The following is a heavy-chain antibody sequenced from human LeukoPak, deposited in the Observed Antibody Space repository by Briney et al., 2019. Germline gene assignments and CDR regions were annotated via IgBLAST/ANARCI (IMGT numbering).Heavy chain of an antibody. Sequence: ASVKVSCKASGGTFSSYAISWVRQAPGQGLEWMGGIIPIFGTANYAQKFQGRVTITTDESTSTAYMELSSLRSEDTAVYYCARGDYQLLYLRWWGQGTLVTVSS. CDR2: IIPIFGTA. J-gene: IGHJ4*02. CDR3: ARGDYQLLYLRW. D-gene: IGHD2-2*02. CDR1: GGTFSSYA. V-gene: IGHV1-69*05.